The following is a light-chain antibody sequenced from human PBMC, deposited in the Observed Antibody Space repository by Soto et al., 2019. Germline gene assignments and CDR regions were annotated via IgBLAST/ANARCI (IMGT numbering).Light chain of an antibody. V-gene: IGKV4-1*01. CDR3: QQYYDTPFT. CDR2: WAS. CDR1: QSVLYSSNNKNY. J-gene: IGKJ3*01. Sequence: DIVMTQSPDSLAVSLGERATINCKSSQSVLYSSNNKNYLAWFQQKPGQPPKLLIYWASTRESGVPDRFSGSGYGTDFTLTISSLQAEDVAVYYCQQYYDTPFTFGPGTKVAIK.